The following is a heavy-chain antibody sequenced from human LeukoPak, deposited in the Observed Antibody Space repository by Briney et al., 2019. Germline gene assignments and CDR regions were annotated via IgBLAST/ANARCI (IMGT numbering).Heavy chain of an antibody. V-gene: IGHV1-69*13. J-gene: IGHJ6*02. Sequence: SVKVSCKASGGTFSSYAISWVRQAPGQGLEWMGGIIPIFGTANYAQKFQGRVTITADESTSTAYMELSSLRSEGTAVYYCARDKVFSGYYYDSSGYGMDVWGQGTTVTVSS. CDR3: ARDKVFSGYYYDSSGYGMDV. CDR1: GGTFSSYA. D-gene: IGHD3-22*01. CDR2: IIPIFGTA.